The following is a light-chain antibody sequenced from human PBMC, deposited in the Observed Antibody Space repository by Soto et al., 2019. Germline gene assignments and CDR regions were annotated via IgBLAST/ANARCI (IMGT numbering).Light chain of an antibody. V-gene: IGLV2-23*01. Sequence: QSALTQPASVSGSPGQSITISCTGSNSVVLSYNLVSWYQQHPGKAPQLIIFEGNKRPSRVSDRFSLSMSANMASLTISGIQAINEAEYYCCSQKDGSSLVFRGGTKLTVL. CDR1: NSVVLSYNL. CDR3: CSQKDGSSLV. CDR2: EGN. J-gene: IGLJ3*02.